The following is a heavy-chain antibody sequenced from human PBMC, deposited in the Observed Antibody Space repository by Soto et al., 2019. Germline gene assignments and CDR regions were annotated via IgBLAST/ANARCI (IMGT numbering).Heavy chain of an antibody. CDR1: GGSFTSNNW. V-gene: IGHV4-4*02. CDR3: ASRDPGTSVDY. Sequence: SETLSLTCAVSGGSFTSNNWWTWVRQPPGQGLEWIGEIYRTGRTNYNPSLKSRVTISLDKSENQFSLKVTSLTAADTAVYYCASRDPGTSVDYWGQGTLVTVSS. D-gene: IGHD1-7*01. CDR2: IYRTGRT. J-gene: IGHJ4*02.